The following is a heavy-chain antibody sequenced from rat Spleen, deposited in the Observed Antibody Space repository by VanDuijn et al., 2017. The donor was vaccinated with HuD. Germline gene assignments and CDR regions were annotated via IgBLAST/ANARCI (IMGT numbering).Heavy chain of an antibody. V-gene: IGHV5-7*01. CDR2: INYDGSSI. D-gene: IGHD1-9*01. Sequence: EVQLVESGGGLVQPGRSMKLSCAASGFTFSDYDMSWVRQAPRKSLEWVATINYDGSSIYYRDTVKGRFTISRDNAKSTLYLQMDSLRSEDTATYYCAGPFGYNGYWYFDFWGPGTMVTVSS. J-gene: IGHJ1*01. CDR3: AGPFGYNGYWYFDF. CDR1: GFTFSDYD.